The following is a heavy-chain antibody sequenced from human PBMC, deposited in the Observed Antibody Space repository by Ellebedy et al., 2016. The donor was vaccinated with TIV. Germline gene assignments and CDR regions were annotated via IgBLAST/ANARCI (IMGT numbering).Heavy chain of an antibody. Sequence: ASVKVSCKASGYTFINSYIHWVRQAPGQGLEWLGWINPHIGGTNYALNFRGRVTMTTDMSINTAYMELSTLTFDDTAIYYCAKGLLRELLGFDSWGQGTLVAVSS. CDR1: GYTFINSY. CDR3: AKGLLRELLGFDS. D-gene: IGHD1-26*01. CDR2: INPHIGGT. V-gene: IGHV1-2*02. J-gene: IGHJ4*02.